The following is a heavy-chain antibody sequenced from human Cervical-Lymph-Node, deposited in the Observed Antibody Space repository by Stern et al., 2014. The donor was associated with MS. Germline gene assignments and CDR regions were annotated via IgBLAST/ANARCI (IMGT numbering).Heavy chain of an antibody. Sequence: QLQLQESGPGLVKPSQTLSLTCTVSGDSISSGNYYWSWIRQPAGKGLEWIGRIYSSGTTYYNPSLRSRVTISIDTSTNHSPLRLSSVTATDTAVYYCATQGRALAPDWGQGTLVTVSS. V-gene: IGHV4-61*02. CDR2: IYSSGTT. J-gene: IGHJ4*02. CDR3: ATQGRALAPD. CDR1: GDSISSGNYY.